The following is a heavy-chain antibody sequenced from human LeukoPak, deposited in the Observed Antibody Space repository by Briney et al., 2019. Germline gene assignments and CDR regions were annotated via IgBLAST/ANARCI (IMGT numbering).Heavy chain of an antibody. J-gene: IGHJ4*02. CDR1: GFTFSSYA. V-gene: IGHV3-23*01. CDR3: AKDRGDYSNYGGSEY. CDR2: IRGSGGST. Sequence: GGSLRPSCAASGFTFSSYAMSWVRQAPGKGLEWVSTIRGSGGSTYYADSVKGRFTISRDNSKNTLYLQMNSLRAEDTAVYYCAKDRGDYSNYGGSEYWGQGTLVTVSS. D-gene: IGHD4-11*01.